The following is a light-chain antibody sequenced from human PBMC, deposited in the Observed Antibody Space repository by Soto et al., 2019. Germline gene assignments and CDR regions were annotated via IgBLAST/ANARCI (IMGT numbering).Light chain of an antibody. CDR3: AAWDGTLSGWV. CDR2: TND. Sequence: VLTQPPSASGTPGQTVAISCSGSSSNIGDNSVNWYQQLPGTAPKLVIYTNDKRPSGVPDRFSGSKSGTSASLAISGLQSEDEAEYYCAAWDGTLSGWVFGGGTKLTVL. V-gene: IGLV1-44*01. CDR1: SSNIGDNS. J-gene: IGLJ3*02.